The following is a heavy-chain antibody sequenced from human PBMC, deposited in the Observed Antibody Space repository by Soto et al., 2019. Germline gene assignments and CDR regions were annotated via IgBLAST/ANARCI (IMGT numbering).Heavy chain of an antibody. D-gene: IGHD3-16*01. J-gene: IGHJ6*03. CDR3: AKEMITFWHFNYFYMDV. CDR2: ITWHRGTI. CDR1: GFTFDQYT. Sequence: EVQLVESGGGLVQPGRSLRLACAASGFTFDQYTMHWVRQAPGKGLEWVSSITWHRGTIGYADSVKGRFTISRDNDKNSLYLQMNSLRGEDTAFYYWAKEMITFWHFNYFYMDVWGNGTTVTVSS. V-gene: IGHV3-9*01.